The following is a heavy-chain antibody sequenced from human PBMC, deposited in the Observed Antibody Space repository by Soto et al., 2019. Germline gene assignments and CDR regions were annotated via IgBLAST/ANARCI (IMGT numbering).Heavy chain of an antibody. CDR2: ISWNSGSI. CDR1: GFTFDDYA. Sequence: PGGSLRLSCAASGFTFDDYAMHWVRQAPGKGLEWVSGISWNSGSIGYADSVKGRFTISRDNAKNSLYLQMNSLRAEDTALYYCAKDLGAYYYYYMDVWGKGTTVTVSS. J-gene: IGHJ6*03. CDR3: AKDLGAYYYYYMDV. V-gene: IGHV3-9*01.